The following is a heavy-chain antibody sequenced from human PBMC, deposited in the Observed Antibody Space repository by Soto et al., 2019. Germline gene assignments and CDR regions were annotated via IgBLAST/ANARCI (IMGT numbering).Heavy chain of an antibody. CDR3: ARVHMGAHYFDS. Sequence: ASVKVSCKASGYTLTSYDINWVRQATGQGLEWMGWMNPDSGNTGYAQRFQGRVSMTRNTSITTAYMELSTLRSDDTAVYYCARVHMGAHYFDSWGQGSMVTFYS. CDR2: MNPDSGNT. J-gene: IGHJ4*02. CDR1: GYTLTSYD. D-gene: IGHD3-16*01. V-gene: IGHV1-8*01.